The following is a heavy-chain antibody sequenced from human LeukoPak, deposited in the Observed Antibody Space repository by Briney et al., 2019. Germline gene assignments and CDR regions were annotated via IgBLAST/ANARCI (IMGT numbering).Heavy chain of an antibody. V-gene: IGHV3-23*01. CDR1: GFTVRSSY. Sequence: PGGSLRLSCAASGFTVRSSYMSWVRQAPGKGLEWVSAISGSGGSTYYADSVKGRFTISRDNSKNTLYLQMNSLRAEDTAVYYCAKGIGNTISAVDYWGQGTLVTVSS. J-gene: IGHJ4*02. CDR2: ISGSGGST. D-gene: IGHD3-10*01. CDR3: AKGIGNTISAVDY.